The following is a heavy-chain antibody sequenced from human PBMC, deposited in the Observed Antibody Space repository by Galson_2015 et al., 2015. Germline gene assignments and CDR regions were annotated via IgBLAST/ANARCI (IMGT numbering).Heavy chain of an antibody. CDR3: ARDTYYDFWSGYETTFDY. Sequence: SLRLSCAASGFTFSSYWMSWVRQAPGKGLEWVANIKQDGSEKYYVDSVKGRSTISRDNAKNSLYLQMNSLRAEDTAVYYCARDTYYDFWSGYETTFDYWGQGTLVTVSS. J-gene: IGHJ4*02. CDR1: GFTFSSYW. D-gene: IGHD3-3*01. V-gene: IGHV3-7*01. CDR2: IKQDGSEK.